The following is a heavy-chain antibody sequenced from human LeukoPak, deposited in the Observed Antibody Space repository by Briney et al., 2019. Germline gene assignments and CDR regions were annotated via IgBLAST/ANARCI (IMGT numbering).Heavy chain of an antibody. V-gene: IGHV3-7*01. CDR2: VKQDGNEK. D-gene: IGHD6-19*01. CDR3: ARGSGWTDY. Sequence: GGSLRLSCAASGFTFTIYSMTWVRQAPGKGLEWVANVKQDGNEKYYVDSVKGRFTISRDNAENSLYLQMNSLRAEDTAVYYCARGSGWTDYWGQGTLVTVSS. CDR1: GFTFTIYS. J-gene: IGHJ4*02.